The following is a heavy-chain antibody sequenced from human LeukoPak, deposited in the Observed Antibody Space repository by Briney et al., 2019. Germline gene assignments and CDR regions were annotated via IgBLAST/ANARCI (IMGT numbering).Heavy chain of an antibody. V-gene: IGHV3-74*01. D-gene: IGHD5-24*01. J-gene: IGHJ6*02. CDR2: INSDGSST. Sequence: GGSLRLSCAASGFTFSSYWMYWVRQPPGKGLGWVSRINSDGSSTSYADSVKGRFTISRDNAKNTLYLQMNSLRAEDTAVYYCARDRGWLQLRNYYYGMDVWGQGTTVTVSS. CDR1: GFTFSSYW. CDR3: ARDRGWLQLRNYYYGMDV.